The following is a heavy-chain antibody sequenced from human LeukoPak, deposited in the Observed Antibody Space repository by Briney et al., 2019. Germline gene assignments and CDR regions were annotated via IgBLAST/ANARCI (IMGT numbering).Heavy chain of an antibody. J-gene: IGHJ6*03. CDR1: GFTFSSYA. Sequence: GGSLRLSCAASGFTFSSYAMSWVRQAPGKGLEWVSYISSSSSTIYYADSVKGRFTISRDNAKNSLYLQMNSLRAEDTAVYYCARDRDYYYYYMDVWGEGTTVTVSS. CDR3: ARDRDYYYYYMDV. CDR2: ISSSSSTI. V-gene: IGHV3-48*01.